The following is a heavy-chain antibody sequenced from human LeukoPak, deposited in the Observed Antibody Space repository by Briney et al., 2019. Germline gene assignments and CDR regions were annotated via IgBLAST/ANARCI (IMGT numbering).Heavy chain of an antibody. CDR1: GFTFSTYS. CDR2: INSSGIVI. D-gene: IGHD5-24*01. J-gene: IGHJ4*02. V-gene: IGHV3-48*04. CDR3: ARDLHRDGVNWPYFDY. Sequence: RGSLRLSCEASGFTFSTYSMNWVRQAPGKGLEWVSYINSSGIVIYYADSVKGRFTISRDNAKNSLYLQMNSLRAEDTAVYYCARDLHRDGVNWPYFDYWGQGTLVTVSS.